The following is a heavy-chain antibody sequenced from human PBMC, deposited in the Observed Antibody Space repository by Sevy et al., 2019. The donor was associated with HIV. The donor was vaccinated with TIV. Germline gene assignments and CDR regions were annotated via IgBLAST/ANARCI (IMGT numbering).Heavy chain of an antibody. CDR1: GYIFTNYW. Sequence: GESLKISCKGFGYIFTNYWIGWVRQMPGEGLEWMGIIHPRYSDTRYSPDFQDQVTISAGKSTSTTYLQWSSLKASDTAMYYCARWRTADRRSFDYWGQGTLVTVSS. D-gene: IGHD6-6*01. CDR3: ARWRTADRRSFDY. J-gene: IGHJ4*02. V-gene: IGHV5-51*01. CDR2: IHPRYSDT.